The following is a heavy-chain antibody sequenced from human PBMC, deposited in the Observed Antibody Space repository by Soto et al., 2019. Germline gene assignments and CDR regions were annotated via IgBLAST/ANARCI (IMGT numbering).Heavy chain of an antibody. Sequence: PSETLSLTCAVYGGSFSRYFWNWIRQPPGKGLEWIGEINHSGRTNYNPSLKSRVTISVDTSKNQFSLKLSSVTAADTAVYYCARGLSVTNTFYYYYAMDAWGQGTTVTVS. CDR1: GGSFSRYF. D-gene: IGHD2-8*01. CDR2: INHSGRT. V-gene: IGHV4-34*01. CDR3: ARGLSVTNTFYYYYAMDA. J-gene: IGHJ6*02.